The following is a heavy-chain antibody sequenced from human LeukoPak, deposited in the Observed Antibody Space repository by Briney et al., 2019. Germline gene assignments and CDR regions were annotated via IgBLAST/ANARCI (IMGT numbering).Heavy chain of an antibody. J-gene: IGHJ4*02. CDR1: GFTFSSYS. Sequence: GGSLRLSCAASGFTFSSYSMNWVRQAPGKGLEWVSSISSSSSYIYYADSVKGRFTISRDNAKNSLYLQMNSLRAEYTAVYYCARDSSGSYNLDYFDYWGQGTLVTVSS. V-gene: IGHV3-21*01. CDR3: ARDSSGSYNLDYFDY. CDR2: ISSSSSYI. D-gene: IGHD3-10*01.